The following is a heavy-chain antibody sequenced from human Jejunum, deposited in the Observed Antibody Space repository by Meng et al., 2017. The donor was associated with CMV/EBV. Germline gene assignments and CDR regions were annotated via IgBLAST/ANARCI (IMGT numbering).Heavy chain of an antibody. CDR2: INIDGSPT. V-gene: IGHV3-74*01. Sequence: CAASGFTFSSYSMTWVRQAPGKGLEWVSRINIDGSPTNYATSVLGRFTISRDNSKNMVHLQMNNLEVEDTAVYYCVKARVGGSFDFWGQGTLVTVSS. D-gene: IGHD2-15*01. CDR1: GFTFSSYS. J-gene: IGHJ4*02. CDR3: VKARVGGSFDF.